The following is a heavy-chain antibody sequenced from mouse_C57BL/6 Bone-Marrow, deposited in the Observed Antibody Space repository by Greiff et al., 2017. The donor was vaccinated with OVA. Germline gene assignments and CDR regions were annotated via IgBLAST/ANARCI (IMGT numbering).Heavy chain of an antibody. CDR3: ARQIYSFAY. Sequence: EVQLVESEGGLVQPGSSMKLSCAASGFTFSSYGMSWVRQTPDKRLEWVATISSGGSYTYYPDSVKGRFTISRDNAKNTLYLQMSSLKSEDTAMYYCARQIYSFAYWGQGTLVTVSA. CDR1: GFTFSSYG. J-gene: IGHJ3*01. CDR2: ISSGGSYT. V-gene: IGHV5-6*01. D-gene: IGHD2-1*01.